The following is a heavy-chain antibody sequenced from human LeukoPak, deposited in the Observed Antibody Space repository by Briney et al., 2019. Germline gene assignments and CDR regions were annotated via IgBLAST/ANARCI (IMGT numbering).Heavy chain of an antibody. D-gene: IGHD3-10*01. J-gene: IGHJ4*02. Sequence: PGGSLRLSCAACGFNCNKYWLPWVRQAPGKGLEWVANINQDDSQIYYLESVEGRFTITRDNANNSLHLQMNSLRVHDTDVYYWARGYYYSGTYYLSFFDYWGQGTLVTVSS. CDR1: GFNCNKYW. CDR2: INQDDSQI. V-gene: IGHV3-7*01. CDR3: ARGYYYSGTYYLSFFDY.